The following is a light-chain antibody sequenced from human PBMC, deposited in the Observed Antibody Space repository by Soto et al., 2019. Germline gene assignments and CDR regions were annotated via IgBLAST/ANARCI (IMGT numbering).Light chain of an antibody. CDR2: GAS. CDR1: QNVSSN. Sequence: EIVMTQSPATLSLFPGERATLSYRASQNVSSNLAWYQQKPGQAPRLLIYGASTRATGIPARFSGSGSGTEFTLTISSLQSEDFAVYYCQQYNNWPFTFGPGTKVDIK. J-gene: IGKJ3*01. V-gene: IGKV3-15*01. CDR3: QQYNNWPFT.